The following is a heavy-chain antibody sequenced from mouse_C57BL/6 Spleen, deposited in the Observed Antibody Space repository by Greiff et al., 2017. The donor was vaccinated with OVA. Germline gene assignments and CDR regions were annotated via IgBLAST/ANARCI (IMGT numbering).Heavy chain of an antibody. Sequence: EVHLVESGGDLVKPGGSLKLSCAASGFTFSSYGMSWVRQTPDKRLEWVATISSGGSYTYYPDSVKGRFTISRDNAKNTLYLQMSSLKSEDTAMYYCAATAQATGFAYWGQGTLVTVSA. J-gene: IGHJ3*01. CDR1: GFTFSSYG. CDR3: AATAQATGFAY. V-gene: IGHV5-6*01. CDR2: ISSGGSYT. D-gene: IGHD3-2*02.